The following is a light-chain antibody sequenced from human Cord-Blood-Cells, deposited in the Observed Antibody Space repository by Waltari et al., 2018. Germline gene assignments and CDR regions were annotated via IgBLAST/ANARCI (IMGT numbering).Light chain of an antibody. CDR1: SSDVGSYNL. V-gene: IGLV2-23*01. J-gene: IGLJ3*02. CDR3: CSYAGSSIWV. CDR2: EGS. Sequence: QSALTQPASVSGSPGQSITISCTGTSSDVGSYNLVSWYQQHPGKAPKLMIYEGSKRPSVYSNRFSGSKSGNTASLTISGLQAEDEADYYCCSYAGSSIWVFGGGTKLTVL.